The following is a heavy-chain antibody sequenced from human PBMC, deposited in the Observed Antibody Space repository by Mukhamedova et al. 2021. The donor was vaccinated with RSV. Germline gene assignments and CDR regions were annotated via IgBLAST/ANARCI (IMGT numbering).Heavy chain of an antibody. CDR3: ARSRYNYGSGSDFDS. CDR1: GFTVSSNY. CDR2: MFGGGTT. J-gene: IGHJ4*01. V-gene: IGHV3-53*01. Sequence: GFTVSSNYMSWVRQAPGKGLEWVSVMFGGGTTYYADSVKGRFTISRDNSKNTLYLQMDSLRAEDTAVYYCARSRYNYGSGSDFDSW. D-gene: IGHD3-10*01.